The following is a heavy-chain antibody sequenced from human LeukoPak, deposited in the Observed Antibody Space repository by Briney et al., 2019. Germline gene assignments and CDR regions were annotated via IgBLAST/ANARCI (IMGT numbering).Heavy chain of an antibody. J-gene: IGHJ4*02. CDR2: ISGSGGST. CDR3: ANFPSPRGDYDKTDY. Sequence: GGSLRLSCAASGFTFSSYAMSWVRQAPGKGLEWGSAISGSGGSTYYADSVKGRFTISRDNSKNTLYLQMNSLRAEDTAVYYCANFPSPRGDYDKTDYWGQGTLVTVSS. V-gene: IGHV3-23*01. CDR1: GFTFSSYA. D-gene: IGHD4-17*01.